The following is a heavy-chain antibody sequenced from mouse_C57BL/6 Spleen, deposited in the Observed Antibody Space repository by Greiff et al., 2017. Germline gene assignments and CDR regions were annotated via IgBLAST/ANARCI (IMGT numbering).Heavy chain of an antibody. CDR2: IYPRSGNT. V-gene: IGHV1-81*01. CDR3: ARRGLDYAMDY. CDR1: GYTFTSYG. Sequence: QVQLKQSGAELARPGASVKLSCKASGYTFTSYGISWVKQRTGQGLEWIGEIYPRSGNTYYNEKFKGKATLTADKSSSTAYMELRSLPSEDSAVYFCARRGLDYAMDYWGQGTSVTVSS. J-gene: IGHJ4*01. D-gene: IGHD3-3*01.